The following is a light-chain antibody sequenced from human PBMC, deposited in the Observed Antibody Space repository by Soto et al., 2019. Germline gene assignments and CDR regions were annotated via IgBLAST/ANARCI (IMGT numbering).Light chain of an antibody. CDR1: SSDVGSYNR. CDR2: DVS. V-gene: IGLV2-18*02. Sequence: QSVLTQPPSVSGSPGQSVTISCTGTSSDVGSYNRVSWYQQPPGTAPKLMIYDVSNRPSGIPDRFSGSKSGNAASLTISGLQAEDEADYYCSSYTTSSPYVFGTGTKVTVL. CDR3: SSYTTSSPYV. J-gene: IGLJ1*01.